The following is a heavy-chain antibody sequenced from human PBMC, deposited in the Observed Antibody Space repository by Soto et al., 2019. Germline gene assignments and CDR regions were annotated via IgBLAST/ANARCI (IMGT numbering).Heavy chain of an antibody. D-gene: IGHD5-12*01. Sequence: PGGSLRLSCAASGFTFSSYGMHWVRQAPGKGLEWVAVIWYDGSNKYYADSVKGRFTISRDNSKNTLYLQMNSLRAEDTAVYYCARDRSGYRPQSRLYYYGMDVWGQGTTVTVSS. CDR2: IWYDGSNK. V-gene: IGHV3-33*01. J-gene: IGHJ6*02. CDR1: GFTFSSYG. CDR3: ARDRSGYRPQSRLYYYGMDV.